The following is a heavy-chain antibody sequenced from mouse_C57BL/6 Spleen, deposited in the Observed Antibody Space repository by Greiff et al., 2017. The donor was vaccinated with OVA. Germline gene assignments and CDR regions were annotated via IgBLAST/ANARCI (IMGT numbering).Heavy chain of an antibody. D-gene: IGHD2-2*01. CDR2: IDPSDSET. J-gene: IGHJ3*01. CDR1: GYTFTSYW. Sequence: VQLQQPGAELVRPGSSVKLSCKASGYTFTSYWMHWVKQRPIQGLEWIGNIDPSDSETHYNQKFKDKATLTVDKSSSTAYMQRSSMTSEDSAVYYCGRSGYERDFAYWGQGTLVTVSA. CDR3: GRSGYERDFAY. V-gene: IGHV1-52*01.